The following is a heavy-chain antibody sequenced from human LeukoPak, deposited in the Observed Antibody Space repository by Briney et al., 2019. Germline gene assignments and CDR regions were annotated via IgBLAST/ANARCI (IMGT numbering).Heavy chain of an antibody. CDR3: AKDTCSSTSCDAFDI. D-gene: IGHD2-2*01. V-gene: IGHV3-23*01. CDR2: ISGSGGST. J-gene: IGHJ3*02. CDR1: GFTFSSYA. Sequence: PGGSLRLSCAASGFTFSSYAMSWVRQAPGKGLEWVSAISGSGGSTYYADSVKGRFTISRDNSKNTLYLQTNSLRAEDTAVYYCAKDTCSSTSCDAFDIWGQGTMVTVSS.